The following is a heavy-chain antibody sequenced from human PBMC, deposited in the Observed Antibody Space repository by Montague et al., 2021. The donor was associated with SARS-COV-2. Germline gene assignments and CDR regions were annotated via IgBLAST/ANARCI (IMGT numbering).Heavy chain of an antibody. J-gene: IGHJ5*02. V-gene: IGHV4-38-2*02. CDR3: ASQVAYLDYFDP. CDR1: GRSIGTDHY. D-gene: IGHD4-11*01. Sequence: SETLSLTCTVSGRSIGTDHYWGWIRQPPGKGLEWIGSIHHSGNTYYNPSLKSRLTISIDTSKNQFSLKLTSLTAADTAVYYCASQVAYLDYFDPWGQGTLVTVSS. CDR2: IHHSGNT.